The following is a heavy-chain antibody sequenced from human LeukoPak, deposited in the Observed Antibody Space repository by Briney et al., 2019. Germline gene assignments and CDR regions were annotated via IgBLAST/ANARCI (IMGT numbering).Heavy chain of an antibody. Sequence: PGGSLRLSCAASGFTFSNAWMSWVRQAPGKGLEWVGRIKNKADGGTAEYAAPVKSRFTISRDDSKNTVCLQMNSLETEDTGMYYCSTEGLPGSFDYWGQGTLVTVSS. D-gene: IGHD4-11*01. CDR1: GFTFSNAW. CDR2: IKNKADGGTA. CDR3: STEGLPGSFDY. V-gene: IGHV3-15*01. J-gene: IGHJ4*02.